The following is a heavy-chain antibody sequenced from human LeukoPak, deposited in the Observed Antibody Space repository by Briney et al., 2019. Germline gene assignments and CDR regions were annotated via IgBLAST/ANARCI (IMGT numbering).Heavy chain of an antibody. V-gene: IGHV4-34*01. CDR1: GGSFSGYY. J-gene: IGHJ4*02. D-gene: IGHD4-17*01. CDR2: INHSGST. CDR3: ARTSPLGYGTSSYFDY. Sequence: PSETLSLTCAVYGGSFSGYYWSWIRQPPGKGLEWIGEINHSGSTNYNPSLKSRVTISVDTSKNQFSLKLSSVTAADTAVYYCARTSPLGYGTSSYFDYWGQGTLVTVSS.